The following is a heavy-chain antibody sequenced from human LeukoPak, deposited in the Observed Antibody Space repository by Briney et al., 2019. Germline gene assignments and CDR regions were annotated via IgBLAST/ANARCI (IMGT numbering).Heavy chain of an antibody. CDR3: ARGAAATY. CDR1: GGSISTYY. Sequence: KPSETLSLTCAVSGGSISTYYWSWIRQPPGKGLEWIGYIHYSGSSNYNPSLKSRVTISLDTSKNQFSLKLSSVTAADTAVYYCARGAAATYWGQGTLVTVSS. D-gene: IGHD6-13*01. CDR2: IHYSGSS. J-gene: IGHJ4*02. V-gene: IGHV4-59*01.